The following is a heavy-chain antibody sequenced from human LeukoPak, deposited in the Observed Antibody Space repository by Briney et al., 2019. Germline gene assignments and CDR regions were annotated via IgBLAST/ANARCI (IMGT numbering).Heavy chain of an antibody. Sequence: GGSLRLSCAASGFTFSSYAMSWVRQAPGKGLEWVSAISGGGVRTYYADSVKGRFTISRDNAKNTLYLQMNSLRAEDTAVYYCAREVAAAGTIDYWFDPWGQGTLVTVSS. D-gene: IGHD6-13*01. V-gene: IGHV3-23*01. CDR2: ISGGGVRT. J-gene: IGHJ5*02. CDR3: AREVAAAGTIDYWFDP. CDR1: GFTFSSYA.